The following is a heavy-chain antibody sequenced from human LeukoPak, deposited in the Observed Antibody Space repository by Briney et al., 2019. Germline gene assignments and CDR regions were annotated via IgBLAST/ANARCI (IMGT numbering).Heavy chain of an antibody. CDR3: AKHRRSTLVTAYFDS. J-gene: IGHJ4*02. V-gene: IGHV3-23*01. CDR2: ISSRGDDT. Sequence: GGSLRLSCTASGYTFSTLAMSWVRQAPGKGLEWVSSISSRGDDTTYADSVKGRFTISRDNSKNTLYLQLNSLRVDDAAIYYCAKHRRSTLVTAYFDSWGQGTLVTVSS. D-gene: IGHD2-21*02. CDR1: GYTFSTLA.